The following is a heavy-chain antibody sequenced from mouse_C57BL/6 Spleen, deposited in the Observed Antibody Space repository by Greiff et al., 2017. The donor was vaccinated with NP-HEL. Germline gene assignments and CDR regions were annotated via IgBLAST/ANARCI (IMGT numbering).Heavy chain of an antibody. Sequence: QVQLQQSGAELVRPGASVKLSCKASGYTFTDYYINWVKQRPGQGLEWIARIYPGSGNTYYNEKFKGKATLTAEKSSSTAYMQLSSLTSEDSAVYFCARSYYYGSSLFDYWGQGTTLTVSS. CDR1: GYTFTDYY. CDR2: IYPGSGNT. V-gene: IGHV1-76*01. D-gene: IGHD1-1*01. J-gene: IGHJ2*01. CDR3: ARSYYYGSSLFDY.